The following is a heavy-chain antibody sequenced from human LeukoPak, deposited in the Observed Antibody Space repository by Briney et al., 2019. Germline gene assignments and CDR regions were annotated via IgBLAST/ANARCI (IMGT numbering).Heavy chain of an antibody. CDR3: ARGHDSGYSNSLDP. V-gene: IGHV1-2*02. CDR2: INPNSVTT. CDR1: GYTFTDYY. D-gene: IGHD3-22*01. J-gene: IGHJ5*02. Sequence: ASVQVSCKASGYTFTDYYIHWVRQSPGRGLESLGWINPNSVTTNYAQKFRGRVTMTRETAISTAYMELAELTSDDTAVYYCARGHDSGYSNSLDPWGQGTLVTVSS.